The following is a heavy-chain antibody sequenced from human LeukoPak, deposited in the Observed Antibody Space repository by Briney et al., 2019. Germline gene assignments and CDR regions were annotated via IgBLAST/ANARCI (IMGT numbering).Heavy chain of an antibody. CDR1: GGSISSSSYY. Sequence: SETLSLTCTVSGGSISSSSYYWGWIRQPPGKGLEWIGRIYTSGSTNYNPSLKSRVTMSVDTSKNQFSLKLSSVTAADTAVYYCAREVAARGFLDAFDIWGQGTMVTVSS. CDR2: IYTSGST. J-gene: IGHJ3*02. V-gene: IGHV4-39*07. CDR3: AREVAARGFLDAFDI. D-gene: IGHD6-6*01.